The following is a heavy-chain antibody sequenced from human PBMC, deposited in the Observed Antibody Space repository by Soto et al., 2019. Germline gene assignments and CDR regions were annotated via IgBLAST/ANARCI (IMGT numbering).Heavy chain of an antibody. D-gene: IGHD3-10*01. CDR1: GFTFSSYA. J-gene: IGHJ4*02. V-gene: IGHV3-64*01. CDR3: ARDRGRNRFDY. CDR2: ISSNGGST. Sequence: EVQLVESGGGLVQPGGSLRLSCAASGFTFSSYAMHWVRQAPGKGLEYVSAISSNGGSTYYANSVKGRFTISRDNSKNTLYLQMGSLRAEDMAVYYCARDRGRNRFDYWGQGTLVTVSS.